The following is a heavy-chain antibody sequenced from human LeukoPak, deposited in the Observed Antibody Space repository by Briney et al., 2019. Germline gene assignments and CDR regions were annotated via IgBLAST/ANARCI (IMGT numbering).Heavy chain of an antibody. Sequence: PSETLSLTCTVSGGSISSYYCSWIRQPPGKGLEWIAYIYSSGSTNYNPSLKSRVTISVDTSKNQFSLKLSSVTAADTAVYYCARAGSWAENDYWGQGTLVTVSS. V-gene: IGHV4-59*12. CDR1: GGSISSYY. CDR3: ARAGSWAENDY. CDR2: IYSSGST. J-gene: IGHJ4*02. D-gene: IGHD6-13*01.